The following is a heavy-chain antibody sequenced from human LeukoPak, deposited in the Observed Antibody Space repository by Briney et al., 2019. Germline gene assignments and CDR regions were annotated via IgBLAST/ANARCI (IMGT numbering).Heavy chain of an antibody. CDR2: ISAYNGNT. V-gene: IGHV1-18*01. D-gene: IGHD6-13*01. Sequence: ASVKVSCKASGYTFTSYGISWVRQAPGQGLEWMGWISAYNGNTNYAQKLQGRVTMTTDTSTSTAYMELRSLRSDDTAVYYCARDPRRVGHSSSWYYGMDVWGQGTTVTVSS. CDR1: GYTFTSYG. CDR3: ARDPRRVGHSSSWYYGMDV. J-gene: IGHJ6*02.